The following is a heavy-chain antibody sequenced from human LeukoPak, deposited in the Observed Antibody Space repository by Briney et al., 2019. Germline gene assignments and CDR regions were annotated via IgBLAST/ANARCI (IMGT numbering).Heavy chain of an antibody. CDR3: ASNYYDSSGYFH. J-gene: IGHJ4*02. Sequence: GGSLRLSCAASGFTFSSYSMNWVRQAPGKGLEWVSSISSSSSYIYYADSVKGRFTISRDNAKNSLYLQMNSLRAEDTAAYYCASNYYDSSGYFHWGQGTLVTVSS. CDR2: ISSSSSYI. V-gene: IGHV3-21*01. CDR1: GFTFSSYS. D-gene: IGHD3-22*01.